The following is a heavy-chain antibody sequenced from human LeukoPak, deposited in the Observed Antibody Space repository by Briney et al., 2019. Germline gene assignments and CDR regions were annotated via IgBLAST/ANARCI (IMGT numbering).Heavy chain of an antibody. V-gene: IGHV4-38-2*02. CDR1: GHSVINSFY. Sequence: SETLSLTCTVSGHSVINSFYWGWIRQPPGKGPEWTGSIYHSGSTYYNPSLKSRVTISIDTSKNQFSLRLNSVTAADTAVYYCARTTDSSGFSSFQHWGQGTLVTVSS. J-gene: IGHJ1*01. CDR3: ARTTDSSGFSSFQH. CDR2: IYHSGST. D-gene: IGHD3-22*01.